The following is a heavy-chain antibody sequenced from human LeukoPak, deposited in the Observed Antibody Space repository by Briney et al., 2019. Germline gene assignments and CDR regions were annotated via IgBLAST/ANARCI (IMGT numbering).Heavy chain of an antibody. D-gene: IGHD5-12*01. CDR3: ARKVYNGYAPFDY. J-gene: IGHJ4*02. V-gene: IGHV4-30-4*01. CDR1: GGSISSGDYY. CDR2: IYYRGST. Sequence: PSETLSLTCTVSGGSISSGDYYWSWIRQPPGKGLELIGYIYYRGSTYYNPSLKSRVTISVDTSKNQFSLKLSSVTAADTAVYYCARKVYNGYAPFDYWGQGTLVTVSS.